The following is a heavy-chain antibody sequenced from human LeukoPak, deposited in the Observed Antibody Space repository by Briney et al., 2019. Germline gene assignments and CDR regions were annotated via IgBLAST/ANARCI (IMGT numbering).Heavy chain of an antibody. Sequence: TGGSLRLSCAASGFTFSGYYMSWIRQAPGKGLEWVSYISSSGSTIYYADSVKGRFTISRDNAKNTLYLQMNSLRAEDTAVYYCAKDAYCSSTSCSRGWFDPWGQGTLVTVSS. J-gene: IGHJ5*02. CDR2: ISSSGSTI. D-gene: IGHD2-2*01. CDR3: AKDAYCSSTSCSRGWFDP. V-gene: IGHV3-11*01. CDR1: GFTFSGYY.